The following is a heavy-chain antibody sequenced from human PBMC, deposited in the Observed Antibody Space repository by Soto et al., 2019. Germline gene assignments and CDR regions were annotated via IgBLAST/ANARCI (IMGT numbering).Heavy chain of an antibody. CDR1: GDSVTSVSDY. D-gene: IGHD1-20*01. CDR3: ASSQKGYNWNYFDH. Sequence: PSETLSLTCTVSGDSVTSVSDYWSWIRQPPGKGLEWIGYIYYSGSADYNPSLGSRVTISIDTSKNQFSLKVSAVTAADTAVYYCASSQKGYNWNYFDHWGQGALVTVSS. J-gene: IGHJ4*02. V-gene: IGHV4-61*01. CDR2: IYYSGSA.